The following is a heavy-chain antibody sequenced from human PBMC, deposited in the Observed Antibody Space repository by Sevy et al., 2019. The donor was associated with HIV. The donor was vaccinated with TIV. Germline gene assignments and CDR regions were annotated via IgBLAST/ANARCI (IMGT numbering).Heavy chain of an antibody. V-gene: IGHV3-21*05. Sequence: GGSLRLSCAASGFTFRSFSMHWVRQAPGKWLEWLSYISTGTDHIYYADSAKGRFTISRDDAKNSVYLEMKSLRDQDTALYYCVRRGVDAYNVYFDLWGQGTLVTVSS. CDR1: GFTFRSFS. D-gene: IGHD3-10*01. J-gene: IGHJ4*02. CDR2: ISTGTDHI. CDR3: VRRGVDAYNVYFDL.